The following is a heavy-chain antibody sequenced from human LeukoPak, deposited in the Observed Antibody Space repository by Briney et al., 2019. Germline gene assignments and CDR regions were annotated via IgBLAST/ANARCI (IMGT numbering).Heavy chain of an antibody. D-gene: IGHD4-23*01. J-gene: IGHJ4*02. CDR1: GGSIRSYY. CDR2: ISYSGYT. Sequence: PSETLSLTCSVSGGSIRSYYWSWIRQAPGKGLEWIGFISYSGYTSYSPSLKSRVRISVDTSKSQFSLRLSSMTAADTAIYYCARGRNDNGGMFFDSWAQGTLVTVSS. CDR3: ARGRNDNGGMFFDS. V-gene: IGHV4-59*01.